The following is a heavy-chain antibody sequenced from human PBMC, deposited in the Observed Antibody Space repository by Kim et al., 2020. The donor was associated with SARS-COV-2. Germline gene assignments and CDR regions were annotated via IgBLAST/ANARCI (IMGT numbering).Heavy chain of an antibody. J-gene: IGHJ4*02. CDR3: TRAYLSTGCPSDY. D-gene: IGHD2-2*01. Sequence: YADSVKGRFTSTRENAKNTLYLQMRRRRYEDTAIYYCTRAYLSTGCPSDYWGQGTLVTVSS. V-gene: IGHV3-74*01.